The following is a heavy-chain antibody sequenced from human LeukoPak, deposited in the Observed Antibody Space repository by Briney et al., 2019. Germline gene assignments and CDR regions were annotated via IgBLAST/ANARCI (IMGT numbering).Heavy chain of an antibody. CDR3: ARVGGIAVAGFDY. Sequence: GRSLRLSCAASGFTFSSYGMHWIRQAPGKGLEWVSYISSSGSTIYYADSVKGRFTISRDNAKNSLYLQMNSLRAEDTAVYYCARVGGIAVAGFDYWGQGTLVTVSS. D-gene: IGHD6-19*01. CDR1: GFTFSSYG. J-gene: IGHJ4*02. CDR2: ISSSGSTI. V-gene: IGHV3-48*03.